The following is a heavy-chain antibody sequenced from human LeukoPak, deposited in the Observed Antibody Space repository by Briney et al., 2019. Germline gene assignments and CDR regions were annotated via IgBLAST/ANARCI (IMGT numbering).Heavy chain of an antibody. V-gene: IGHV1-2*02. CDR1: GYTFTDYH. Sequence: GASVKVSCRASGYTFTDYHIHWVRQAPGQGLEWMGWINPNSGGTNYVQKFQGRVTMTRDTSISTAYMELSRLRSDDTAVYYCARYSGPAGFDLWGRGTLVTVSS. CDR3: ARYSGPAGFDL. J-gene: IGHJ2*01. D-gene: IGHD6-19*01. CDR2: INPNSGGT.